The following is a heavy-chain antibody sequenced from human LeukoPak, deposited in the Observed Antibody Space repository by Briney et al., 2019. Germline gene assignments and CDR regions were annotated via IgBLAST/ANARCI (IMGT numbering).Heavy chain of an antibody. V-gene: IGHV3-30*02. J-gene: IGHJ4*02. D-gene: IGHD3-3*01. CDR1: GFTFSTYG. CDR3: ARDRDFWSGYPKYYFDY. Sequence: GGSLRLSCAASGFTFSTYGMHWVRQAPGKGLEWVAFIRYDGSNKYYADSVKGRFTISRDNSKNTLYLQMNSLRAEDTAVYYCARDRDFWSGYPKYYFDYWGQGTLVTVSS. CDR2: IRYDGSNK.